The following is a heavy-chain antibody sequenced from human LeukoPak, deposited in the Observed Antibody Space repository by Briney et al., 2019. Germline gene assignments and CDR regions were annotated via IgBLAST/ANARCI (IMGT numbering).Heavy chain of an antibody. Sequence: ASVKVSCKASGYTFTGYYMHWVRQAPGQGLEWMGWINPNSGGTNYAQKFQGRVTMTRDTSIGTAYMELSRLRSDDTAVYYCATDSRITIFGVVYYYFDYWGQGTLVTVSS. V-gene: IGHV1-2*02. J-gene: IGHJ4*02. CDR2: INPNSGGT. CDR3: ATDSRITIFGVVYYYFDY. D-gene: IGHD3-3*01. CDR1: GYTFTGYY.